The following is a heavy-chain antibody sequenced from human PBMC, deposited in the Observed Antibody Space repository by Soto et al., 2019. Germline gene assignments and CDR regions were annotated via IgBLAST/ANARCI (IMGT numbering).Heavy chain of an antibody. J-gene: IGHJ6*02. D-gene: IGHD3-3*01. CDR3: AKGQLLRFLEWSPRNYYYYGMDV. V-gene: IGHV3-23*01. Sequence: PGGSLRLSCAASGFTFSSYAMSWVRQAPGKGLEWVSAISGSGGSTYYADSVKGRFTISRDNSKNTLYLQMNSLRAEDTAVYYCAKGQLLRFLEWSPRNYYYYGMDVWGQGTTVTVSS. CDR1: GFTFSSYA. CDR2: ISGSGGST.